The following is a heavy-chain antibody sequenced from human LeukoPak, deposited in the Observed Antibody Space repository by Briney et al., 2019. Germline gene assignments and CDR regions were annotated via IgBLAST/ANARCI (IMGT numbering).Heavy chain of an antibody. Sequence: PSQTLSLTCTVSGVSISSGDYYWSWIRQPPGKGLEWIGYIYYSGSTYYNPSLKSRVTISVDTSKNQFSLKLSSVTAADTAVYYCAREVVAALNWFDPWGQGTLVTVSS. CDR1: GVSISSGDYY. CDR3: AREVVAALNWFDP. D-gene: IGHD2-15*01. J-gene: IGHJ5*02. V-gene: IGHV4-30-4*01. CDR2: IYYSGST.